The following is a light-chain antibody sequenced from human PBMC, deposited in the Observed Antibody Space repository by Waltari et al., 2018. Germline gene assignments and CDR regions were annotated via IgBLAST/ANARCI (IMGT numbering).Light chain of an antibody. CDR2: RND. Sequence: QSVLTQPPSASGTPGQRVTISCSGSSSNIGSNYVYWYQQLPGTAPKLLIYRNDQGPSVVPDRFSGSKSGTAASLAISGLRSEDEANYCAAWDDSLREVFGGGTRLTVL. CDR1: SSNIGSNY. J-gene: IGLJ3*02. V-gene: IGLV1-47*01. CDR3: AAWDDSLREV.